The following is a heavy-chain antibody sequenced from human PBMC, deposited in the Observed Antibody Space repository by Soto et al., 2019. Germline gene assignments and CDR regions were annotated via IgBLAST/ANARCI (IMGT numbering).Heavy chain of an antibody. V-gene: IGHV4-39*01. CDR2: IYYSGST. Sequence: QLQLQESGPGLVKPSETLSLTCTVSGGSISSSSYYWGWIRQPPGKGLEWIGSIYYSGSTYYNPALKRRVTISVDTSKNQFSLKLSSVTAADTAVYYCAGPKRGDFWSGYGRWGQGTMVTVSS. CDR1: GGSISSSSYY. J-gene: IGHJ4*02. CDR3: AGPKRGDFWSGYGR. D-gene: IGHD3-3*01.